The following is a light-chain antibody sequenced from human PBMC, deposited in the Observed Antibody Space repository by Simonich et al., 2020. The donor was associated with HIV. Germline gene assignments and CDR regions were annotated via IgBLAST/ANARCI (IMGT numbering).Light chain of an antibody. CDR1: SSNIGSYT. Sequence: QSVLTQPPSASGTPGQRVTISCSGSSSNIGSYTVNWYQQLPGTAPKLLIYRNPQQPSGVPDRFSGSKSGTSASLAISGLRSEDEADFYCAAWDDSLSGWVFGGGTKLTVL. J-gene: IGLJ3*02. V-gene: IGLV1-47*01. CDR3: AAWDDSLSGWV. CDR2: RNP.